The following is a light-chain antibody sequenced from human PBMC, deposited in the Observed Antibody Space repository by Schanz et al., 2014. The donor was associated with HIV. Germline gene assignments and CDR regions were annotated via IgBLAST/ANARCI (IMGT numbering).Light chain of an antibody. CDR1: SSNIGAGYA. CDR2: GNS. V-gene: IGLV1-40*01. J-gene: IGLJ2*01. CDR3: QSYDNNLGGVV. Sequence: QSVLTQSPSVSGAPGQRVTISCTGSSSNIGAGYAVHWYQQLPGTAPKRLIYGNSNRPSGVPDRFSGSKSGTSASLAISGLQAEDEAHYYCQSYDNNLGGVVFGGGTKLTVL.